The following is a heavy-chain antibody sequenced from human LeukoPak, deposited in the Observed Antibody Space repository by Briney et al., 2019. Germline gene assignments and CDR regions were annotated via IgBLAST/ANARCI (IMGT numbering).Heavy chain of an antibody. CDR1: GFTFSSYA. Sequence: GGSLRLSCAASGFTFSSYAMSWVRQAPGKGLEWVSVISGSGGSTYHADSVKGRFTISRDNSKNTLYLQMNSLRAEDTAVYYCAKALTTTERIFDYWGQGTLNTVSS. J-gene: IGHJ4*02. V-gene: IGHV3-23*01. D-gene: IGHD4-17*01. CDR3: AKALTTTERIFDY. CDR2: ISGSGGST.